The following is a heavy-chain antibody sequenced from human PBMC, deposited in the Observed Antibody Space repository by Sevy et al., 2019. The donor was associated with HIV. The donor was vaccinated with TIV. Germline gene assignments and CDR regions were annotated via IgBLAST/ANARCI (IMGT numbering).Heavy chain of an antibody. Sequence: PKPGQPSETLSLTCTVSSGSITSLYWNWIRQPPGKGLEWIANIYYNGHINYNPSLKSRVTLSLDTSKNQFSLRLSSVTAADTAMYYCAGENAWGRGYSWGQGTLVTVSS. D-gene: IGHD1-26*01. CDR1: SGSITSLY. CDR2: IYYNGHI. J-gene: IGHJ4*02. CDR3: AGENAWGRGYS. V-gene: IGHV4-59*08.